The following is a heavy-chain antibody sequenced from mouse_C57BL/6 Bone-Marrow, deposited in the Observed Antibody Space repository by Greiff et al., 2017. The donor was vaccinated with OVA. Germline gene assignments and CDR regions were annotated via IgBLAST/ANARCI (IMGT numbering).Heavy chain of an antibody. V-gene: IGHV1-80*01. J-gene: IGHJ1*03. Sequence: QVHVKQSGAELVKPGASVKISCKASGYAFSSYWMNWVKQRPGKGLEWIGQIYPGDGDTNYNGKFKGKATLTADKSSSTAYMQLSSLTSEDSAVYFCARGDYDLYWYFDVWGTGTTVTVSS. CDR3: ARGDYDLYWYFDV. D-gene: IGHD2-4*01. CDR2: IYPGDGDT. CDR1: GYAFSSYW.